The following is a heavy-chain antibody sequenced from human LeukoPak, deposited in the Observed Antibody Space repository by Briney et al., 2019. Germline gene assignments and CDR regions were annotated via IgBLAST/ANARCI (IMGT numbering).Heavy chain of an antibody. CDR2: LSGSGGSM. V-gene: IGHV3-23*01. D-gene: IGHD1-26*01. CDR3: ARDPPFWWEPTVY. CDR1: EFTFSSNA. J-gene: IGHJ4*02. Sequence: GGSLRLSCAASEFTFSSNAMSWVRQAPGKGLEWISGLSGSGGSMYYADSVKGRFTISRDTSKITLYLQMKSLRAEDTAVYYCARDPPFWWEPTVYWGQGTLVTVSS.